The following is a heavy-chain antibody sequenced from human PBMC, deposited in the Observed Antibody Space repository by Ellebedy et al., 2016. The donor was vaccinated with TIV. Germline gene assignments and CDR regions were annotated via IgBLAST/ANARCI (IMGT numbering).Heavy chain of an antibody. CDR1: GFSFRSYW. Sequence: GESLKISCAASGFSFRSYWITWVRQAPGKGLEWVANINQDATKTFYVDSVEGRFTISRDNAKNSLFLQMNSLRAEDTAVYYCATDGSYGDYLSPAHASVMWGQGTLVSVSS. D-gene: IGHD4-17*01. CDR3: ATDGSYGDYLSPAHASVM. J-gene: IGHJ3*02. CDR2: INQDATKT. V-gene: IGHV3-7*01.